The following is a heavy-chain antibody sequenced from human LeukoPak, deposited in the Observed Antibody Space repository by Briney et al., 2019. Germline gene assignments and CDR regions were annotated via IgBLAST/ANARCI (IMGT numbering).Heavy chain of an antibody. Sequence: GASVKVSCKASGYTFTSYAMHWVRQAPGQRLEWMGWINAGNGNTKYSQKSQGRVTITRDTSASTAYMELSSLRSEDTAVYYCARNYGDYIGIMAPLDYWGQGTLVTVSS. V-gene: IGHV1-3*01. J-gene: IGHJ4*02. CDR2: INAGNGNT. CDR1: GYTFTSYA. D-gene: IGHD4-17*01. CDR3: ARNYGDYIGIMAPLDY.